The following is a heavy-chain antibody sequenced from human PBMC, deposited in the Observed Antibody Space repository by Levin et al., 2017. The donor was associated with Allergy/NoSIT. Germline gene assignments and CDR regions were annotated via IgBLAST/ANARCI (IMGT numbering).Heavy chain of an antibody. CDR3: ARESWDRTLNWFDP. CDR2: IYYSGST. V-gene: IGHV4-31*03. D-gene: IGHD1-26*01. J-gene: IGHJ5*02. CDR1: GGSISSGGYY. Sequence: SETLSLTCTVSGGSISSGGYYWSWIRQHPGKGLEWIGYIYYSGSTYYNPSLKSRVTISVDTSKNQFSLKLSSVTAADTAVYYCARESWDRTLNWFDPWGQGTLVTVSS.